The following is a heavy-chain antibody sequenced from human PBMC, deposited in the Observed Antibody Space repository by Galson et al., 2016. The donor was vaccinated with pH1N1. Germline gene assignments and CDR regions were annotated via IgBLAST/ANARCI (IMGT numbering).Heavy chain of an antibody. CDR2: ISSTGGET. V-gene: IGHV3-23*01. Sequence: SLRLSCAASGFTFSSFAMNWVRQGPGKGLEWVSSISSTGGETYYADSVKGRFTISRDNSKNTLYLQVNSPRAEDTAVYFCAKTTTHDLWYYYGMDVWGHGTAVTVSS. CDR3: AKTTTHDLWYYYGMDV. CDR1: GFTFSSFA. D-gene: IGHD1-1*01. J-gene: IGHJ6*02.